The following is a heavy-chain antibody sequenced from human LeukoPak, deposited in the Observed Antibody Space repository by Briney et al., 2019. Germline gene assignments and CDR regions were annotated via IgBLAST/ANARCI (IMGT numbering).Heavy chain of an antibody. CDR2: ISAYNGNT. D-gene: IGHD5-18*01. V-gene: IGHV1-18*01. Sequence: ASVKVSCKASGYTFTSYGISWVRQAPGQGLEWMGCISAYNGNTNYAQKLQGRVTMTTDTSTSTAYMELRSLRSDDTAVYYCARVPLGYSYGGYWGQGTLVTVSS. CDR3: ARVPLGYSYGGY. J-gene: IGHJ4*02. CDR1: GYTFTSYG.